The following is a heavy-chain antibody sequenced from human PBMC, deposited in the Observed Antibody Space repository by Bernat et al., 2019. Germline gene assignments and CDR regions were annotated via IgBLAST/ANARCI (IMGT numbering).Heavy chain of an antibody. CDR1: GYTFTSYA. J-gene: IGHJ5*02. Sequence: QVQLVQSGSELKKPGASVKVSCKASGYTFTSYAMNWVRLAPGQGLEWMGWINTNTGNPTYAQGFTGRFVFSLDTSVSTAYLQISSLKAEDTAVYYCAVQDIVVVPAAIEYNWFDPWGQGTLVTVSS. V-gene: IGHV7-4-1*02. CDR3: AVQDIVVVPAAIEYNWFDP. CDR2: INTNTGNP. D-gene: IGHD2-2*02.